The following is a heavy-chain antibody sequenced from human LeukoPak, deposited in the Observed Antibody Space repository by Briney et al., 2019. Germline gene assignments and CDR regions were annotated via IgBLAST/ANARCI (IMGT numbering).Heavy chain of an antibody. V-gene: IGHV3-30*03. CDR3: ARDFVLWFGTLTYIFDY. Sequence: GGSLRLSCAASGFTPSSYAMSWVRQDPGKGLEWVAIISYDGTTEHYADSVKGRFTISRDNSEKTLHLQMSNLRPEDTAVYYCARDFVLWFGTLTYIFDYWGQGALVTVSS. D-gene: IGHD3-10*01. J-gene: IGHJ4*02. CDR1: GFTPSSYA. CDR2: ISYDGTTE.